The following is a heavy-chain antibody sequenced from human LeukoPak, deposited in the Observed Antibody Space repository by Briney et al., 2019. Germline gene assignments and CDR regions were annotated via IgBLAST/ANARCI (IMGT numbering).Heavy chain of an antibody. J-gene: IGHJ5*02. CDR2: IRYDGSNK. V-gene: IGHV3-30*02. CDR1: GFTFSSYG. Sequence: GGSLRLSCAASGFTFSSYGMHWVRQAPGKGLEWVAFIRYDGSNKYYADSVKGRFTISRDNSKNTLYLQMNSLRAEDTAVYYYAKDTGTDYYDSSGYYGGFDPWGQGTLVTVSS. CDR3: AKDTGTDYYDSSGYYGGFDP. D-gene: IGHD3-22*01.